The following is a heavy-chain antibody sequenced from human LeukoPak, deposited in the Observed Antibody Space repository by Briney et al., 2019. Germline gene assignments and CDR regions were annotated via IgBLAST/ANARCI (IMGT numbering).Heavy chain of an antibody. V-gene: IGHV4-30-4*01. CDR1: GGSFSGYY. CDR2: IYYSGST. CDR3: ASEHYYDSSGYAGRYFDY. J-gene: IGHJ4*02. Sequence: SETLSLTCAVYGGSFSGYYWSWIRQPPGKGLEWIGYIYYSGSTYYNPSLKSRVTISVDTSKNQFSLKLSSVTAADTAVYYCASEHYYDSSGYAGRYFDYWGQGTLVTVSS. D-gene: IGHD3-22*01.